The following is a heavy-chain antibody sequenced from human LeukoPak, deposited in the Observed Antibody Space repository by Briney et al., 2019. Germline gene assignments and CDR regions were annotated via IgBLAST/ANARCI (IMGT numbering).Heavy chain of an antibody. Sequence: SQTLSLTCAISGDSVSSISAAWNWIRQSPSRGLEWLGRTYYRSKWHNDYALSVKSRITITPDTSKNHFSLQLNSVTPGDTAEYYCARGDYSFDYWGQGTLVT. CDR1: GDSVSSISAA. J-gene: IGHJ4*02. CDR3: ARGDYSFDY. V-gene: IGHV6-1*01. CDR2: TYYRSKWHN. D-gene: IGHD3-3*01.